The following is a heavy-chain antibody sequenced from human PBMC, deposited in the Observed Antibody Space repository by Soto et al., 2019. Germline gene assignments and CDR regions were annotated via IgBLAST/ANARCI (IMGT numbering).Heavy chain of an antibody. CDR1: GGSIGSSSYY. J-gene: IGHJ4*02. CDR3: ASIAAPGTTHFDF. V-gene: IGHV4-39*01. CDR2: IYYSGNT. D-gene: IGHD6-13*01. Sequence: PSETLSLTCTVSGGSIGSSSYYWGWIRQSPGKGLEWIANIYYSGNTFYNPSLQSRVAISVDTSKNQFYLHLSSVTAEDTAIFYCASIAAPGTTHFDFWGQGTLVTVSS.